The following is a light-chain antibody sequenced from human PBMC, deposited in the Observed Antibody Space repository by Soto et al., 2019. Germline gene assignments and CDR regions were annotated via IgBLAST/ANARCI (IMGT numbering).Light chain of an antibody. CDR1: SSDVGSSNL. V-gene: IGLV2-23*01. CDR3: CSYAGSNSYV. J-gene: IGLJ1*01. CDR2: EGI. Sequence: QSVLTQPASVSGSPGQSITISCAGTSSDVGSSNLVSWYLHHPGKVPKLIIFEGIKRPSDISSRFSGSKFGNTASLTISGLQAEDEADYYCCSYAGSNSYVFGSGTKVTVL.